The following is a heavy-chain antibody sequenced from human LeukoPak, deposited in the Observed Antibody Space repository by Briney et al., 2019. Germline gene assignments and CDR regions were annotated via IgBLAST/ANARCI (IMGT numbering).Heavy chain of an antibody. V-gene: IGHV4-34*01. D-gene: IGHD2-2*01. CDR3: ARVHPKLMLVPAAHPTGYGMDV. CDR2: INHSGST. J-gene: IGHJ6*04. Sequence: SETLSLTCAVYGGSFSGYYWSWIRQPPGKGLEWIGEINHSGSTNYNPSLKSRVTISVDTSKNQFSLKLSSVTAADTAVYYCARVHPKLMLVPAAHPTGYGMDVWGKGTTVTVSS. CDR1: GGSFSGYY.